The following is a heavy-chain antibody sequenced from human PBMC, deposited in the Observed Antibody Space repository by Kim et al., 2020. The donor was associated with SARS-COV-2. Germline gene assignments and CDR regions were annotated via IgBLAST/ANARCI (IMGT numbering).Heavy chain of an antibody. CDR3: ARCLIAARLVDV. D-gene: IGHD6-6*01. Sequence: ASVKVSCKASGYTFTSNGISWVRQAPGQGLEWMGWISAYNGNTNYAQKLQGRVTMTTYTSTSTAYMELRSLRSDDTAVYYCARCLIAARLVDVWGQGTTVTVSS. CDR2: ISAYNGNT. V-gene: IGHV1-18*04. J-gene: IGHJ6*02. CDR1: GYTFTSNG.